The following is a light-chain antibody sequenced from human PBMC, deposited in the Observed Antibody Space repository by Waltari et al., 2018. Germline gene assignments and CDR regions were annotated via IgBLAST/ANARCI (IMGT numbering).Light chain of an antibody. V-gene: IGLV2-8*01. J-gene: IGLJ2*01. CDR2: EVS. Sequence: QSALPQPPSASGSPVQSVLIASPATSSDVGCSNFVSWYQQPPDKAPKRMIYEVSKRPAGVPDRFSGSKSGNTASLTVSGLQPEDEADYYCSSYAGNHVVFGGGTKLTVL. CDR3: SSYAGNHVV. CDR1: SSDVGCSNF.